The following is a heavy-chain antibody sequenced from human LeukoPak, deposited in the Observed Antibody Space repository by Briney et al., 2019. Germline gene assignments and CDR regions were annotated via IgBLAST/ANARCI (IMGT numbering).Heavy chain of an antibody. CDR1: GGSISSYY. V-gene: IGHV4-59*01. D-gene: IGHD1/OR15-1a*01. CDR3: ARGTGGWYFDL. CDR2: IYYSGST. J-gene: IGHJ2*01. Sequence: SETLSLTCTVSGGSISSYYWSWIRQPPGKGLEWIGYIYYSGSTNYNPSLKSRVTISIDTSKNQFSLKLTSVTAADTAVYYCARGTGGWYFDLWGRGTLVTVSS.